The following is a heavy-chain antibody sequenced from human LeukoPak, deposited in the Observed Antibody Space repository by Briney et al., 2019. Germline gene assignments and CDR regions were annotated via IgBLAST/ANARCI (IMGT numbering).Heavy chain of an antibody. Sequence: GASVKVSCKASGGTFSSYAISWVRQAPGQGLEWMGGIIPIFGTANYAQKFQGRVTITADKSTSTAYMELSSLRSEDTAVYYCARVWRVEVIAARPFDYWGQGTLVTVSS. V-gene: IGHV1-69*06. D-gene: IGHD6-6*01. CDR3: ARVWRVEVIAARPFDY. J-gene: IGHJ4*02. CDR2: IIPIFGTA. CDR1: GGTFSSYA.